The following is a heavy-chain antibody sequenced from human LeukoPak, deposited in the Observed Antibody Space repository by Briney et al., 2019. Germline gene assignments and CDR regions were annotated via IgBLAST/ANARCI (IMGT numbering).Heavy chain of an antibody. Sequence: GSSVKLSCKASGGTFSSYAISWVRQAPGQGLEWMGRIIPILGIANYAQKFQGRVTITADKSTSTAYMELSSLRSEDTAVYYCARDLDTAMDSYYYYGMDVWGQGTTVTVSS. D-gene: IGHD5-18*01. V-gene: IGHV1-69*04. CDR3: ARDLDTAMDSYYYYGMDV. CDR1: GGTFSSYA. J-gene: IGHJ6*02. CDR2: IIPILGIA.